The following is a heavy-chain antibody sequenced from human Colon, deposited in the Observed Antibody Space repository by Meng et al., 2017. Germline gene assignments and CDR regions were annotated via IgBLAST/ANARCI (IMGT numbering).Heavy chain of an antibody. J-gene: IGHJ4*02. CDR1: GYTFKNFG. Sequence: QVQRVQSGAEVKKPGASVKVSCKTSGYTFKNFGISWVRQAPGQGLEWMGWSSTYNGNTNYTQKFQGRVTLTTDASTSTAYMEIWSLRSDDTAVYYCARQYSSTWYLFDYWGQGTLVTVSS. CDR2: SSTYNGNT. CDR3: ARQYSSTWYLFDY. D-gene: IGHD6-13*01. V-gene: IGHV1-18*01.